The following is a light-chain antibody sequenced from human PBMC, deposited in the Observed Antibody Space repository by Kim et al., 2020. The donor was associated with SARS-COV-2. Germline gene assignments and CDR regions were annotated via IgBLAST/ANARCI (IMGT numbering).Light chain of an antibody. J-gene: IGLJ1*01. Sequence: MVTISCTGGSSNIGAGYDVHWYQQLPGTAPTLLIYGNNNRPSGVPDRFSGSKSGTSASLAITGLQAEDEADYYCQSYDSSLSGYVFGTGTKVTVL. CDR3: QSYDSSLSGYV. V-gene: IGLV1-40*01. CDR1: SSNIGAGYD. CDR2: GNN.